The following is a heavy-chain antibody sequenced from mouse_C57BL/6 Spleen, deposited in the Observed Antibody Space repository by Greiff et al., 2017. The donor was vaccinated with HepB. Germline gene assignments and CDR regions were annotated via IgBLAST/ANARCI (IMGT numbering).Heavy chain of an antibody. CDR3: ARRAYGSSYYWYFDV. Sequence: EVQVVESGGGLVKPGGSLKLSCAASGFTFGDYGMHWVRQAPEKGLEWVAYISSGSSTIYYADTVKGRFTISRDNAKNTLFLQMTSLRSEDTAMYYCARRAYGSSYYWYFDVWGTGTTVTVSS. CDR2: ISSGSSTI. V-gene: IGHV5-17*01. J-gene: IGHJ1*03. D-gene: IGHD1-1*01. CDR1: GFTFGDYG.